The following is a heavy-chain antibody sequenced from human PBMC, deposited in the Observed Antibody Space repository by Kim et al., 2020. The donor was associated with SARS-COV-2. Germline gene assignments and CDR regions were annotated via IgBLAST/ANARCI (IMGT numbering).Heavy chain of an antibody. J-gene: IGHJ5*02. CDR3: ARDGEGS. D-gene: IGHD3-3*01. V-gene: IGHV3-21*06. CDR2: SSKSK. Sequence: SSKSKLYAESVKGRFTISRDNARSAVSLQMNSLTAEDTGLYFCARDGEGSWGRGTQVTVSS.